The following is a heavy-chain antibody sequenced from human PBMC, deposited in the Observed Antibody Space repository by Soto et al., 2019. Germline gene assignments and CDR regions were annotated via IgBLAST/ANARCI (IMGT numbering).Heavy chain of an antibody. Sequence: ASVPVSYQASGGTFNSYAISWVRQAPGQRREGRRGNIPIFGTTNYAQKFQGRVTITADKSTSKAYMELSSVRAEDTAVYYCARASPVIPFDPWGQGTLVTVSS. V-gene: IGHV1-69*06. CDR2: NIPIFGTT. CDR1: GGTFNSYA. CDR3: ARASPVIPFDP. D-gene: IGHD2-2*02. J-gene: IGHJ5*02.